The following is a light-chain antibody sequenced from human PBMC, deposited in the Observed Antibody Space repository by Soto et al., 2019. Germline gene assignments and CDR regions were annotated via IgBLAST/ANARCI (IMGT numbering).Light chain of an antibody. CDR2: GAS. CDR3: QQYGSSGT. CDR1: QSVGNN. Sequence: EIVMTHSPDTLSVSAWESTTPAVSGSQSVGNNLAWYPQKPGQAPRLLIYGASSRATGIPDRFSGSGSGTDFTLTISRLEPEDFAVYYCQQYGSSGTFGQGTKVDIK. V-gene: IGKV3-20*01. J-gene: IGKJ1*01.